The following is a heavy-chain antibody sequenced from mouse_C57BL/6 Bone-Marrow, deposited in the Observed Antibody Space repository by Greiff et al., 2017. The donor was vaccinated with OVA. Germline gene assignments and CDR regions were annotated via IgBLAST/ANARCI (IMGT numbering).Heavy chain of an antibody. CDR1: GYTFTSYG. CDR2: IYPRSGNT. CDR3: ARSSSNWVFDY. J-gene: IGHJ2*01. V-gene: IGHV1-81*01. D-gene: IGHD4-1*01. Sequence: VQLQESGAELARPGASVKLSCKASGYTFTSYGISWVKQRTGQGLEWIGEIYPRSGNTYYNEKFKGKATLSADKSSSTAYMELRSLTSEDSAVYFCARSSSNWVFDYWGQGTTLTVSS.